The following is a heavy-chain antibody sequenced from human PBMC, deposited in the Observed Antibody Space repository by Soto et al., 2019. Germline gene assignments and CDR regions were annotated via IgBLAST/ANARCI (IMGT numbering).Heavy chain of an antibody. CDR3: AREQYLKGSTNRHEEVFDI. CDR2: INWNGGST. D-gene: IGHD3-10*01. Sequence: GGSLRLSCAASGFTFDDYGMSWVRQAPGKGLEWVPGINWNGGSTGYADSVKGRFTISRDNAKNSLYLQMNSLRAEDTALYHCAREQYLKGSTNRHEEVFDICAQRSMVTVSS. CDR1: GFTFDDYG. V-gene: IGHV3-20*01. J-gene: IGHJ3*02.